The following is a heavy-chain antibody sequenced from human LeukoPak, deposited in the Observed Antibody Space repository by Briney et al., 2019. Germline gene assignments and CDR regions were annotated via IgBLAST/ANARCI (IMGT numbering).Heavy chain of an antibody. Sequence: ASVKVSCKASGGTFSSYAISWVRQAPGQGLEWMGGIIPIFGTANYAQKFQGRVTITTDESTSTAYMELSSLRSEDTAVYYCARGHMEVTGTHNWFDPWGQGTLVTVSS. V-gene: IGHV1-69*05. CDR1: GGTFSSYA. CDR3: ARGHMEVTGTHNWFDP. J-gene: IGHJ5*02. CDR2: IIPIFGTA. D-gene: IGHD1-7*01.